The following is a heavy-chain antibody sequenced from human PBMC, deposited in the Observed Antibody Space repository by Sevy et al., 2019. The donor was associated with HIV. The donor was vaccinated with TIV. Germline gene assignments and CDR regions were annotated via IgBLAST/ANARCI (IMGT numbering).Heavy chain of an antibody. CDR3: ARDGGYSIKWYPLY. V-gene: IGHV3-30-3*01. J-gene: IGHJ4*01. D-gene: IGHD6-13*01. Sequence: GSLRLSCAASGFAFSSHAMHWVRQAPGKGLEWVAVIAYEGTETFYAASVEGRFTISRDNSKNMLSLQINSLRPEDTAVYYCARDGGYSIKWYPLYWGHGTLVTVSS. CDR2: IAYEGTET. CDR1: GFAFSSHA.